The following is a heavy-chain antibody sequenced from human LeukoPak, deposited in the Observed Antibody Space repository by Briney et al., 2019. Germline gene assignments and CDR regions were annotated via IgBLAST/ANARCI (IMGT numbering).Heavy chain of an antibody. Sequence: PGGSLRLSCAASGFTFSSYWMHWVRQAPGKGLVWVSRIKSDGSSTTYADSVKGRFTVSRDNAKNSLFLQMNSLRAEDTAVYYCARNYYDNTGYYRDAFDVWGQGTMVTVSS. J-gene: IGHJ3*01. CDR2: IKSDGSST. D-gene: IGHD3-22*01. V-gene: IGHV3-74*01. CDR3: ARNYYDNTGYYRDAFDV. CDR1: GFTFSSYW.